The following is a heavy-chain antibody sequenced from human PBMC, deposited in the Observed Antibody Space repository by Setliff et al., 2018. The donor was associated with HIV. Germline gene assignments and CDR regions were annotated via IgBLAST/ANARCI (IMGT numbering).Heavy chain of an antibody. CDR3: AKDYKTITMVRGVKEGLDY. D-gene: IGHD3-10*01. CDR2: IHHSGTA. J-gene: IGHJ4*02. CDR1: GGSISSGDYY. Sequence: SETLSLTCTVSGGSISSGDYYWGWIRQPPGKGLEWIGSIHHSGTAYDNPSLKSRVTISVDPSKNQILLRLSSVTAADTAVYYCAKDYKTITMVRGVKEGLDYWGQGTLVTVSS. V-gene: IGHV4-39*02.